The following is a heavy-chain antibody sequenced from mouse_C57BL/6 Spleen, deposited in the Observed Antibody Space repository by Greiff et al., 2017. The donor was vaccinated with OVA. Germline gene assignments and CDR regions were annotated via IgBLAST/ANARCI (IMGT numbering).Heavy chain of an antibody. Sequence: VQLVESGAELVRPGASVTLSCKASGYTFTDYEMHWVKQTPVHGLEWIGAIDPETGGTAYNQKFKGKAILTADKSSSTAYMELRSLTSEDSAVYYCTRPYYGSSGGFAYWGQGTLVTVSA. CDR3: TRPYYGSSGGFAY. V-gene: IGHV1-15*01. D-gene: IGHD1-1*01. CDR2: IDPETGGT. J-gene: IGHJ3*01. CDR1: GYTFTDYE.